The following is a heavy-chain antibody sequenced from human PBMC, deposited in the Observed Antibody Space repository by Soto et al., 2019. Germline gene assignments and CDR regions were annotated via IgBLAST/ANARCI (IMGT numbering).Heavy chain of an antibody. Sequence: QVKLVESGGGVVQPGRSLRLSCAVSGFTFSSYGMHWVRQAPGKGLEWVALIWYDGSSKFYADSVKGRFTISRDNSKNTLSLEMSSLRAEDTAMYYCAKPSYDFWSGYYLPFDGWGQGTLVTVSS. D-gene: IGHD3-3*01. CDR2: IWYDGSSK. J-gene: IGHJ4*02. V-gene: IGHV3-33*06. CDR3: AKPSYDFWSGYYLPFDG. CDR1: GFTFSSYG.